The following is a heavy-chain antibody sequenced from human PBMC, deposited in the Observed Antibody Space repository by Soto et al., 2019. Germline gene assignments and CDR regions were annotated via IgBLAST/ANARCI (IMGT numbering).Heavy chain of an antibody. J-gene: IGHJ6*02. D-gene: IGHD6-19*01. V-gene: IGHV3-33*01. Sequence: GGSLRLSCAASGFTFSSYGMHWVRQAPGKGLEWVAVIWYDGSNKYYADSVKGRFTISRDNSKNTLYLQMNSLRAEDTAVYYCARDIAVAGIKRPRIAEYYYYGMDVWGQGTTVTVSS. CDR2: IWYDGSNK. CDR3: ARDIAVAGIKRPRIAEYYYYGMDV. CDR1: GFTFSSYG.